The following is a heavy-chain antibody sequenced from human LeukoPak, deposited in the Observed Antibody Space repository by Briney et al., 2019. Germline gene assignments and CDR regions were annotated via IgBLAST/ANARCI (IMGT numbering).Heavy chain of an antibody. CDR1: GGSFSGYY. CDR3: AGGEWELLSGYYYYYMDV. V-gene: IGHV4-34*01. Sequence: SETLSLTCAVYGGSFSGYYWSWIRQPPGKGLEWIGEINHSGSTNYNPSLKSRVTISVDTSKNQFSLKLSSVTAADTAVYYCAGGEWELLSGYYYYYMDVWGKGTTVTVSS. J-gene: IGHJ6*03. CDR2: INHSGST. D-gene: IGHD1-26*01.